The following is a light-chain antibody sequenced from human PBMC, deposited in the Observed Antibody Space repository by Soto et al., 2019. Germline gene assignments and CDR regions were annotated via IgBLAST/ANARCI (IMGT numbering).Light chain of an antibody. CDR1: QTVSRH. CDR3: QQRSTWPLLT. CDR2: DAS. J-gene: IGKJ4*01. V-gene: IGKV3-11*01. Sequence: VLIQSPATLSLSPGERATLSCRASQTVSRHLAWFQQKPGQPPRLLIYDASNRATGIPARFSGSGSGTDYTLTISSLEPEDFAVYYCQQRSTWPLLTFGGGTKVEI.